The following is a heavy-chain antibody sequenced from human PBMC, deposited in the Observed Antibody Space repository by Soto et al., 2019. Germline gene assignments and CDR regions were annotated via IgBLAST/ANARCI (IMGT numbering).Heavy chain of an antibody. D-gene: IGHD3-3*01. J-gene: IGHJ5*02. Sequence: SETLSLTCAVYGGSFSGYYWSWIRQPPGKGLEWIGEINHSGSTNYNPSLKSRVTISVDTSKNQFSPKLSSVTAADTAVYYCARGPTYYDFWSGSRTFDPWGQGTLVTVSS. V-gene: IGHV4-34*01. CDR1: GGSFSGYY. CDR3: ARGPTYYDFWSGSRTFDP. CDR2: INHSGST.